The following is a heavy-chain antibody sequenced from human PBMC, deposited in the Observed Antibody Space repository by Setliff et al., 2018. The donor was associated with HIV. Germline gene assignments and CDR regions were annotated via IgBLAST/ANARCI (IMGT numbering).Heavy chain of an antibody. CDR3: ARGSNWQKNDAFDI. V-gene: IGHV4-39*07. Sequence: ETLSLTCTVSGDSIGSSSYYWAWIRQPPGKGLEWIGNIYYSGSTYYNPSLKSRVTISVDTSKNQFSLQLNSVTAADTAVYYCARGSNWQKNDAFDIWGQGTLVTVS. CDR1: GDSIGSSSYY. CDR2: IYYSGST. J-gene: IGHJ3*02. D-gene: IGHD7-27*01.